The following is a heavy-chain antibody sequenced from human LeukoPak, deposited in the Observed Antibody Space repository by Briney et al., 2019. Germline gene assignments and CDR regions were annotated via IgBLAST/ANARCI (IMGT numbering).Heavy chain of an antibody. V-gene: IGHV4-59*12. CDR3: ARGLPTGYSSGWYSRKGYFDY. Sequence: PSETLSLTCTVSGGSISSYYWSWIRQPPGKGLEWIGHIYYSGSTNYNPSLKSRVTISVDTSKNQFPLKLSSVTAADTAVYYCARGLPTGYSSGWYSRKGYFDYWGQGTLVTVSS. CDR1: GGSISSYY. CDR2: IYYSGST. J-gene: IGHJ4*02. D-gene: IGHD6-19*01.